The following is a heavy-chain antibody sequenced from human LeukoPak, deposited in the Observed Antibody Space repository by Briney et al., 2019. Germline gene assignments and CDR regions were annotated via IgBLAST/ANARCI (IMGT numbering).Heavy chain of an antibody. CDR1: GGSISSYY. Sequence: SETLSLTCTVSGGSISSYYWSWIRQPAGKGLEWIGRIYTSGSTNYNPSLKSRVTISVDTSKNQFSLKLSSVTAADTAVYYCARVNKVNSRPYFYYYYGMDVWGQGTTVTVSS. V-gene: IGHV4-4*07. J-gene: IGHJ6*02. CDR2: IYTSGST. D-gene: IGHD2/OR15-2a*01. CDR3: ARVNKVNSRPYFYYYYGMDV.